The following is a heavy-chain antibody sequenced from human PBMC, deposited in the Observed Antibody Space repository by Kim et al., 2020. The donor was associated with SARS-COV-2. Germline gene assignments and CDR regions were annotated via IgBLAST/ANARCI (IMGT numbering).Heavy chain of an antibody. J-gene: IGHJ6*02. V-gene: IGHV3-64D*06. CDR1: GFTFSDYA. CDR2: INNKGVTT. D-gene: IGHD6-19*01. Sequence: GESLRLSCSASGFTFSDYAMHWVRQAPGRGLEYVSTINNKGVTTYYAASVKGRFSISRDNSRNTLNLQMSSLRHEDTAMYYCVKSRTPPGSRYYFYYGVDVWGQGTAVTVSS. CDR3: VKSRTPPGSRYYFYYGVDV.